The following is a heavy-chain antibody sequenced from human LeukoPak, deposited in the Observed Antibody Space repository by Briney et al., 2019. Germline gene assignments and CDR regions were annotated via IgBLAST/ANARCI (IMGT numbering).Heavy chain of an antibody. J-gene: IGHJ1*01. D-gene: IGHD3-22*01. CDR1: GGSISSYY. Sequence: SETLSLTCTVSGGSISSYYWTWIRQPPGKGLEWIGYIYYSGSTYYNPSLKSRVTISVDTSKNQFSLKLSSVTAADTAVYYCASTGSFYDSSGYELFQHWGQGTLVTVSS. CDR3: ASTGSFYDSSGYELFQH. CDR2: IYYSGST. V-gene: IGHV4-59*04.